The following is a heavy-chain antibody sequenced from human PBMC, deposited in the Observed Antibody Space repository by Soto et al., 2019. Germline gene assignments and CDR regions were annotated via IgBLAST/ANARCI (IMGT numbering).Heavy chain of an antibody. J-gene: IGHJ4*02. CDR2: IKSKTDGGTT. V-gene: IGHV3-15*01. Sequence: LXLSCAASGFTFSKAWMSWVRQAPGKGLEWVGRIKSKTDGGTTDYAAPVKGRFTISRDDSKNTLYLQMNSLKTEDTAVYYCTTGDNVTTGPYWGQGTLVTVSA. CDR3: TTGDNVTTGPY. D-gene: IGHD4-17*01. CDR1: GFTFSKAW.